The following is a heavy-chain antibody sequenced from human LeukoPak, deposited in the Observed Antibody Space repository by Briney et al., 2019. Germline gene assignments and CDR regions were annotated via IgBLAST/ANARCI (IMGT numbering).Heavy chain of an antibody. CDR3: ATRFGVARDAFDI. J-gene: IGHJ3*02. CDR2: IYPGDSDT. CDR1: GFTFSSYA. V-gene: IGHV5-51*01. D-gene: IGHD3-3*01. Sequence: GGSLRLSCAASGFTFSSYAMSWVRQMPGKGLEWMGIIYPGDSDTRYSPSFQGQVTISADKSISTAYLQWSSLKASDTAMYYCATRFGVARDAFDIWGQGTMVTVSS.